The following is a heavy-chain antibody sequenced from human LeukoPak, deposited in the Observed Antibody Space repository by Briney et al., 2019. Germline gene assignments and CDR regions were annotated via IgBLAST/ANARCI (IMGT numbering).Heavy chain of an antibody. J-gene: IGHJ6*02. CDR2: IIPILGIA. Sequence: SVKVSCKASGGTFSSYATSWVRQAPGQGLEWMGRIIPILGIANYAQKFQGRVTITADKSTSTAYMELSSLRSEDTAVYYCARVDVDYYGMDVWGQGTTVTVSS. CDR3: ARVDVDYYGMDV. V-gene: IGHV1-69*04. D-gene: IGHD3/OR15-3a*01. CDR1: GGTFSSYA.